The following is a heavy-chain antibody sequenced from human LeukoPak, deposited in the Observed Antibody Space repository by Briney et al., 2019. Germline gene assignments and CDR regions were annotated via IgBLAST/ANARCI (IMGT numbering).Heavy chain of an antibody. CDR3: ARVYYGSGSYYPIDY. CDR2: IYYSGST. CDR1: GVSISSSSYY. J-gene: IGHJ4*02. V-gene: IGHV4-39*07. Sequence: SETLSLTCTVSGVSISSSSYYWGWIRQPPGKGLEWIGSIYYSGSTYYNPSLKSRVTISVDTSKNQFSLKLSSVTAADTAVYYCARVYYGSGSYYPIDYWGQGTLVTVSS. D-gene: IGHD3-10*01.